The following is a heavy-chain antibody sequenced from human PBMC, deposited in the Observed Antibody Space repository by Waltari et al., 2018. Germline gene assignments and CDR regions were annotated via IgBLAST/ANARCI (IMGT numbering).Heavy chain of an antibody. J-gene: IGHJ5*02. CDR1: GDSISSDSYY. CDR3: ARLDYSALRRGCDP. D-gene: IGHD4-4*01. V-gene: IGHV4-39*01. CDR2: VHFTGTT. Sequence: QLQLQESGPGLVKPSETLSLTCTVPGDSISSDSYYWGWLRQPLGKGLAWIGTVHFTGTTYYNPSLESRVTISVDTSNNQFSLKLTSVTAADTAIYYCARLDYSALRRGCDPWGQGTLVTVSS.